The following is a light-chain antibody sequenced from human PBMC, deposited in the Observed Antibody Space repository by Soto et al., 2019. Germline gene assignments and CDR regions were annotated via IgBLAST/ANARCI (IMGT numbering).Light chain of an antibody. CDR1: QSVSSN. CDR2: GAS. V-gene: IGKV3-15*01. CDR3: QQYNNWPPWT. J-gene: IGKJ1*01. Sequence: EIAMTQSPATLSVSPGERATLSCRASQSVSSNLAWYQQKPGQAPRLLIYGASTRATGIPARFSGSGSGTEFTLTISSLQSEDFAVYYCQQYNNWPPWTFGQGIKVEIK.